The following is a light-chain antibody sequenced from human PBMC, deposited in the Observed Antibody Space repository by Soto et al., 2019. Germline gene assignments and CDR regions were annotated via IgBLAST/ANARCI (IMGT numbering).Light chain of an antibody. CDR2: DAS. CDR3: QQRSNWPRT. Sequence: EIVMTQSPATLSVSPGEIATLSCRASQSVSSSYLAWYQQKPGQAPRLLIYDASNRATGIPARFSGSGSGTDFTLTISSLEPEDFAVYYCQQRSNWPRTFGQGTKVDIK. J-gene: IGKJ1*01. CDR1: QSVSSSY. V-gene: IGKV3D-20*02.